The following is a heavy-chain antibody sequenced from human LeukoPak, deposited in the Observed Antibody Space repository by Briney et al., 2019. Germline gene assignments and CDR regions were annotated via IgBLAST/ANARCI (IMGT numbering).Heavy chain of an antibody. CDR3: AKPQHPYDSSGYLLP. V-gene: IGHV3-23*01. CDR2: ISGSGGST. CDR1: GFTFSNYA. D-gene: IGHD3-22*01. Sequence: PGGSLRLSCAASGFTFSNYAMSWVRQAPGKGLEWVSAISGSGGSTYYADSVKGRFTISRDNSKNTLYLQMNSLRAEDTAVYYCAKPQHPYDSSGYLLPWGQGTLVTVSS. J-gene: IGHJ5*02.